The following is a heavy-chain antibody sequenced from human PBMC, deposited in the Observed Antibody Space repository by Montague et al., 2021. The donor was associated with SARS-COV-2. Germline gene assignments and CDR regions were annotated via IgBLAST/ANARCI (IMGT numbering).Heavy chain of an antibody. D-gene: IGHD3-9*01. Sequence: PVLVKPTQTLTLTCTFSGFSLSTSGMCVSWIRQPPGKALEWLALIDWDDDKYYSTSLKTRLTISKDTSKNQVVLTMTNMDPVDTATYYCARIRDYDSLTGSYSGFDYWGKGTLVTVSS. V-gene: IGHV2-70*01. CDR1: GFSLSTSGMC. J-gene: IGHJ4*02. CDR3: ARIRDYDSLTGSYSGFDY. CDR2: IDWDDDK.